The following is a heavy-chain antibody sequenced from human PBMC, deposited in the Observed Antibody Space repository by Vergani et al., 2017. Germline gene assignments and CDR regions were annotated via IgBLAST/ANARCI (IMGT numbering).Heavy chain of an antibody. CDR3: ARRSGSGSYNSGVDY. D-gene: IGHD3-10*01. J-gene: IGHJ4*02. CDR1: GFTFSSYW. Sequence: EVQLVESGGGLVQPGGSLRLSCAASGFTFSSYWMSWVRQAPGKGLEWVANIKQDGSEKYYVDSVKGRFTISRDNAKNSLYLQMNSLRAEDTAVYYCARRSGSGSYNSGVDYWGQGTLVTVSS. CDR2: IKQDGSEK. V-gene: IGHV3-7*01.